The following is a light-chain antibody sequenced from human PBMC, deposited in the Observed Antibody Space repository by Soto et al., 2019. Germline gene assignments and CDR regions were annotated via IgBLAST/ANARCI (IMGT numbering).Light chain of an antibody. CDR3: CSYAGGSTLV. V-gene: IGLV2-23*01. Sequence: QSVLTQPASVSGSPGQSITISCTGTSSDLGTYNLVSWYQQHPGKAPKLTIYEATKRPSGVSNRFSGSKSGNTASLTISGLQAEDEADYYCCSYAGGSTLVFGGGTKVTVL. J-gene: IGLJ3*02. CDR1: SSDLGTYNL. CDR2: EAT.